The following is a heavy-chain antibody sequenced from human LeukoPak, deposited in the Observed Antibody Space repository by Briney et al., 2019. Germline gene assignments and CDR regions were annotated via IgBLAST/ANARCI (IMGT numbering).Heavy chain of an antibody. CDR1: GGSFSGYY. D-gene: IGHD6-19*01. J-gene: IGHJ4*02. V-gene: IGHV4-34*01. CDR3: ARGGRRSGWYYFDY. CDR2: INHSGST. Sequence: SETLSLTCAVYGGSFSGYYWSWIRQPPGQGLEWIGEINHSGSTNYNPSLKSRLTISVDTSKNQFSLKLSSVTAADTAVYYCARGGRRSGWYYFDYWGQGTLVTVSS.